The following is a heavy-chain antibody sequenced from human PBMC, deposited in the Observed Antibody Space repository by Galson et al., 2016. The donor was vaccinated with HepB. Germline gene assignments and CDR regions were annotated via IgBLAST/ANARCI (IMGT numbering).Heavy chain of an antibody. Sequence: SLRLSCAASGFSFSGHNMHWVRQAPGKGLEWVALIRFDGSYTHHADSVNGRFTISRDNSKNTLYMQMNIPPVEDTAVYYCANDPSRASASGRSYGMDVLGQGTTVAVS. D-gene: IGHD3-10*01. V-gene: IGHV3-30*02. CDR1: GFSFSGHN. CDR2: IRFDGSYT. CDR3: ANDPSRASASGRSYGMDV. J-gene: IGHJ6*02.